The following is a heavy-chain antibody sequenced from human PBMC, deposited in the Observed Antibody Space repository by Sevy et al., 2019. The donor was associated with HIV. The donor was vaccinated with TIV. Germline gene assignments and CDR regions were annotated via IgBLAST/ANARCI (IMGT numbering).Heavy chain of an antibody. CDR1: GFTFSSYG. J-gene: IGHJ4*02. Sequence: GWSLRLSCAASGFTFSSYGMHWVRQAPGKGLEWVAVIWYDGSNKYYADSVKGRFTISRDNSKNTLYLQMNSLRAEDTAVYYCASDPAPLGVATGIDYWGQGTLVTVSS. CDR2: IWYDGSNK. V-gene: IGHV3-33*01. CDR3: ASDPAPLGVATGIDY. D-gene: IGHD5-12*01.